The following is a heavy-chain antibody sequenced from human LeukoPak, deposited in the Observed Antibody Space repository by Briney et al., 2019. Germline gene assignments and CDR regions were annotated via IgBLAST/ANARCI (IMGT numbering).Heavy chain of an antibody. D-gene: IGHD4-23*01. J-gene: IGHJ4*02. V-gene: IGHV1-69*13. CDR3: ARDRDYGDNYYFDY. Sequence: SVKVSCKASGGTFSSYAISWVRQAPGQGLEWMGGIIPIFGTANYAQKFQGRVTITADESTSTAHMELSSLRSEDTAVYCCARDRDYGDNYYFDYWGQGTLVTVSS. CDR1: GGTFSSYA. CDR2: IIPIFGTA.